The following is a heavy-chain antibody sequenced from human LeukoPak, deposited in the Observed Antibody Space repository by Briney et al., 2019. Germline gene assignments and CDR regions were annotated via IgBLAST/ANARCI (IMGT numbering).Heavy chain of an antibody. J-gene: IGHJ6*03. V-gene: IGHV3-74*01. D-gene: IGHD1-14*01. CDR1: GFTFSSYE. CDR3: AVLPTGYYYYYMDV. Sequence: PGGSLRLSCAASGFTFSSYEMNWVRQAPGKGLVWVSRINSDGSSTSYADSVKGRFTISRDNAKNTLYLQMNSLRAEDTAVYYCAVLPTGYYYYYMDVWGKGTTVTVSS. CDR2: INSDGSST.